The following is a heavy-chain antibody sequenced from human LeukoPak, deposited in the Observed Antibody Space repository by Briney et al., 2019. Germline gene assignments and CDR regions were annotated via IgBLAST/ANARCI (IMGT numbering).Heavy chain of an antibody. J-gene: IGHJ4*02. CDR2: INPSSGGT. CDR3: ARDVGSSGWELYYFDY. V-gene: IGHV1-2*02. CDR1: GYTFTGYY. Sequence: ASVKVSCKASGYTFTGYYMHWVRQAPGQGLEWMGWINPSSGGTNYAQKFQGRVTMTRDTSISTAYMELSRLRSDDTAVYYCARDVGSSGWELYYFDYWGQGTLVTVSS. D-gene: IGHD6-19*01.